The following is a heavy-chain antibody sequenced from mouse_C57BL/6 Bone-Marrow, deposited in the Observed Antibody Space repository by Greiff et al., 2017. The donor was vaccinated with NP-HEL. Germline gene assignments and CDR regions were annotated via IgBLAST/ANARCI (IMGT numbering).Heavy chain of an antibody. CDR2: IWSGGST. V-gene: IGHV2-2*01. CDR1: GFSLTSYG. CDR3: ARIPMVTYAMDY. Sequence: VQLQQSGPGLVQPSQSLSITCTVSGFSLTSYGVHWVRQSPGKGLEWLGVIWSGGSTDYNAAFISRLSISKDNSKSQVFFKMNSLQADDTAIYYCARIPMVTYAMDYWGQGTSVTVSS. J-gene: IGHJ4*01. D-gene: IGHD2-2*01.